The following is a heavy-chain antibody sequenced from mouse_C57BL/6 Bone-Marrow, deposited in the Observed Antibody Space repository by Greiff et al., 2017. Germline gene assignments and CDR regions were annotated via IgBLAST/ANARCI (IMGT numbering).Heavy chain of an antibody. CDR2: IRNKANGYTT. Sequence: EVQVVESGGGLVQPGGSLSLSCAASGFTFTDYYMSWVRQPPGKALEWLGFIRNKANGYTTEYSASVKGRFTISRDNSQSILYLQMNALRAEDSATYYCASPSYYSNFYAMDYWGQGTSVTVSS. D-gene: IGHD2-5*01. CDR1: GFTFTDYY. V-gene: IGHV7-3*01. J-gene: IGHJ4*01. CDR3: ASPSYYSNFYAMDY.